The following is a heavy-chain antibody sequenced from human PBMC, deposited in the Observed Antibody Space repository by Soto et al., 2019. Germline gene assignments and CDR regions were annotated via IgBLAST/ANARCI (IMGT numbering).Heavy chain of an antibody. CDR2: ISYDGSNK. Sequence: GESLKISCAASGFTFSSYAMHWVRQAPGKGLEWVAVISYDGSNKYYADSVKGRFTISRDNSKNTLYLQMNSLRAEDTAVYYCARDVTPYCGGDCYFDYWGQGTLVTVSS. J-gene: IGHJ4*02. CDR3: ARDVTPYCGGDCYFDY. CDR1: GFTFSSYA. D-gene: IGHD2-21*02. V-gene: IGHV3-30*04.